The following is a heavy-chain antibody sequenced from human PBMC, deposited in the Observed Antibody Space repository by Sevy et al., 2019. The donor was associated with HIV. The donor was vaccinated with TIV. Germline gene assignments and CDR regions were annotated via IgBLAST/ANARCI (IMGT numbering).Heavy chain of an antibody. J-gene: IGHJ6*03. CDR2: IKQDGSEK. V-gene: IGHV3-7*01. CDR1: GFTFNNYW. CDR3: ARDRYSSSSYYYYYMDV. D-gene: IGHD6-6*01. Sequence: GGSLRLSCAASGFTFNNYWMSWVRQAPGKGLEWVANIKQDGSEKYYVDSVKGRFTISRDNAKNSRYLQMNSLRAEDTAVYYCARDRYSSSSYYYYYMDVWGKGTTVTVSS.